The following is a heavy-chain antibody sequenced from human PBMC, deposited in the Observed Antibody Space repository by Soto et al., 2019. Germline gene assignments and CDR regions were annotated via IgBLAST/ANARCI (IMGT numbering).Heavy chain of an antibody. V-gene: IGHV4-34*01. J-gene: IGHJ2*01. CDR1: GGSFSGYY. D-gene: IGHD3-9*01. Sequence: VQLQQRGAGPLRPLETLSLTCGVSGGSFSGYYWVWIRQSPGKGLEWIGEINDRGSINYNPSLKSRVSISVDTSKNHYSLNLRSVTAADTAVYYCARESHDILTGPPWVWYFDLLGRGTLVIVSS. CDR3: ARESHDILTGPPWVWYFDL. CDR2: INDRGSI.